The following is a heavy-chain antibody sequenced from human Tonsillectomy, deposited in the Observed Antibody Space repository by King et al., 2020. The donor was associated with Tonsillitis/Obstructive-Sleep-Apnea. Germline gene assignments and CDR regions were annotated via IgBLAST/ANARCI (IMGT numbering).Heavy chain of an antibody. CDR1: GFTFSSNA. Sequence: VQLVESGGGLVQPGGSLRLSCAASGFTFSSNAMNWVRQAPGKGLEWVSGISGSGSSTSYADSVKGRFTISRDNSKNTLYLQMNSLRAEDTAVYYCAKEAGRGYCSSTSCPFDYWGQGTLVTVSS. CDR3: AKEAGRGYCSSTSCPFDY. CDR2: ISGSGSST. J-gene: IGHJ4*02. D-gene: IGHD2-2*01. V-gene: IGHV3-23*04.